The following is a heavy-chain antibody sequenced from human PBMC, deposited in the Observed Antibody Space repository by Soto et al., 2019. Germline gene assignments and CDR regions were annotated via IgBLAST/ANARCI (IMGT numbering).Heavy chain of an antibody. CDR1: GYRFSTYW. V-gene: IGHV5-51*01. J-gene: IGHJ4*02. Sequence: GESLKISCQGSGYRFSTYWIHWVRQLPGKGLESVGIIYPADSDTRYSPSFQGHVTISADKTISTTYLQWSSLKASDTAMYFCARRYIAAPATAFALWGQGTPVTVSS. CDR2: IYPADSDT. CDR3: ARRYIAAPATAFAL. D-gene: IGHD6-13*01.